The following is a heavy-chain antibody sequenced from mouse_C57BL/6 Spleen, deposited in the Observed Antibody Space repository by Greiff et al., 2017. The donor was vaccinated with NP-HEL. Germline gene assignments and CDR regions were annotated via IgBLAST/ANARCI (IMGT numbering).Heavy chain of an antibody. J-gene: IGHJ4*01. D-gene: IGHD1-1*01. Sequence: VQGVESGAELVRPGTSVKVSCKASGYAFTNYLIEWVKQRPGQGLEWIGVINPGSGGTNYNEKFKGKATLTADKSSSTAYMQLSSLTSEDSAVYFCARSGRGMDYWGQGTSVTVSS. CDR2: INPGSGGT. V-gene: IGHV1-54*01. CDR1: GYAFTNYL. CDR3: ARSGRGMDY.